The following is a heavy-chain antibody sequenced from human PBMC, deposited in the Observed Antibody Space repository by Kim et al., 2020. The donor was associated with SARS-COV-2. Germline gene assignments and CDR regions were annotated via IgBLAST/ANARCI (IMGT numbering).Heavy chain of an antibody. CDR1: GGTFSSYA. CDR2: IIPIFGTA. J-gene: IGHJ3*02. CDR3: ARDSYSSSWYASDAFDI. Sequence: SVKVSCKASGGTFSSYAISWVRQAPGQGLEWMGGIIPIFGTANYAQKFQGRVTITADESTSTAYMELSSLRSEDTAVYYCARDSYSSSWYASDAFDIWGQGTMVTVSS. D-gene: IGHD6-13*01. V-gene: IGHV1-69*13.